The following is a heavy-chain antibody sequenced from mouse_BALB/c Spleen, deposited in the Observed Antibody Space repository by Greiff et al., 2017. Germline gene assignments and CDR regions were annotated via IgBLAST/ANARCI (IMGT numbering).Heavy chain of an antibody. J-gene: IGHJ4*01. Sequence: VQLKQPGAELVKPGASVKLSCKASGYTFTSYWMHRVKQRPGQGLEWIGEIDPSDSYTNYNQKFKGKATLTVDKSSSTAYMQLSSLTSEDSAVYYCARPYGNYVMDYWGQGTSVTVSS. CDR2: IDPSDSYT. D-gene: IGHD2-1*01. CDR3: ARPYGNYVMDY. CDR1: GYTFTSYW. V-gene: IGHV1-69*02.